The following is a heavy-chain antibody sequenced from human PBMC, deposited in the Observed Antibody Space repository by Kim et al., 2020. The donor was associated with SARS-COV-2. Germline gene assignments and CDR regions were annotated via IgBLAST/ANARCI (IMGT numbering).Heavy chain of an antibody. D-gene: IGHD3-10*02. CDR2: INHSGRS. CDR1: GGSFSGFY. V-gene: IGHV4-34*01. Sequence: SETLSLTCAVYGGSFSGFYWSWIRQPPGRGLEWFGEINHSGRSNYNPYLKSRVTISVDTSKTQFSLRLTSVPAADTAVYYCAGRLFNTPCSGSPYFYLWG. J-gene: IGHJ2*01. CDR3: AGRLFNTPCSGSPYFYL.